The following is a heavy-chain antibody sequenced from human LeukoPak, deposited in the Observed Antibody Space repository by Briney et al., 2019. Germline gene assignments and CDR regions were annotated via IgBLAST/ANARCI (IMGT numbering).Heavy chain of an antibody. Sequence: SETLSLTCTVSGGSISSSTYYWGWIRQPPGKGLEWIGSIYYSGSAYYNPPLKSRVTISVGTSKNQFSLKLSSVTAADTAVYYCARRYSYSTLPDYWGQGTLVTVSS. CDR3: ARRYSYSTLPDY. CDR1: GGSISSSTYY. J-gene: IGHJ4*02. CDR2: IYYSGSA. V-gene: IGHV4-39*01. D-gene: IGHD6-13*01.